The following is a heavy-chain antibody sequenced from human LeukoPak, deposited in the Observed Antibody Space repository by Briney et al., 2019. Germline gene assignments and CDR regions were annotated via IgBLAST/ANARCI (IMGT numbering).Heavy chain of an antibody. Sequence: PGGSLRLSCAASGFTFDDYGMSWVRQAPGKGLEWVSGINWNGGSTGYADSVKGRFTVSRDNSKDTVYLQMNSLRTEDTAVYYCAKNRDSSDYPRDFDYWGQGTLVTVSS. CDR3: AKNRDSSDYPRDFDY. CDR1: GFTFDDYG. D-gene: IGHD3-22*01. CDR2: INWNGGST. J-gene: IGHJ4*02. V-gene: IGHV3-20*04.